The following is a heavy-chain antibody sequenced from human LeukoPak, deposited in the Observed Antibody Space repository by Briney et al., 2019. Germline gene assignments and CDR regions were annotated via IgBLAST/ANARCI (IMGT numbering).Heavy chain of an antibody. CDR1: GFTFSNAW. Sequence: SGGSLRLSCAASGFTFSNAWMSGVRQAPGKGREWVGRIKSKTDGGTTDYAAAVKRRFNISRDDSKNTLYLQMNSLKTEDTAVYYCTTDCGGDCYTYYYYYYYMDVWGKGATVTVSS. CDR3: TTDCGGDCYTYYYYYYYMDV. V-gene: IGHV3-15*01. J-gene: IGHJ6*03. D-gene: IGHD2-21*01. CDR2: IKSKTDGGTT.